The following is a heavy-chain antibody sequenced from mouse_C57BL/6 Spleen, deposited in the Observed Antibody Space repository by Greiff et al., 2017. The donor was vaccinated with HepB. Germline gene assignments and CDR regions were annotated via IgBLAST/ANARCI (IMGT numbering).Heavy chain of an antibody. V-gene: IGHV1-7*01. CDR1: GYTFTSYW. J-gene: IGHJ1*03. CDR2: INPSSGYT. D-gene: IGHD1-1*01. CDR3: ASDITTVGYFDV. Sequence: VQLQQSGAELAKPGASVKLSCKASGYTFTSYWMHWVKQRPGQGLEWIGYINPSSGYTKYNQKFKDKATLTADKSSSTAYMQLSSMTYEDSAVYYCASDITTVGYFDVWGTGTTVTVSS.